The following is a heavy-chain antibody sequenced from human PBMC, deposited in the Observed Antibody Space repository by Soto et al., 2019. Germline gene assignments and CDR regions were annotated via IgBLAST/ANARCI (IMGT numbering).Heavy chain of an antibody. D-gene: IGHD2-15*01. CDR3: ARSGSWYSFFDY. CDR2: IYSGGST. CDR1: GFTVSSNY. Sequence: EVQLVESGGGLVQPGGSLRLSCAASGFTVSSNYMSWVRQAPGKGLEWVSVIYSGGSTYYADSVKGRFTISRDNSKNTLYLQINSLRAEDTAVYYCARSGSWYSFFDYWGQGTLVTVSS. J-gene: IGHJ4*02. V-gene: IGHV3-66*01.